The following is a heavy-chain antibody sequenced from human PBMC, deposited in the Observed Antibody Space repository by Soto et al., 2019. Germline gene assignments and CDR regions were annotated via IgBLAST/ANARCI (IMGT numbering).Heavy chain of an antibody. CDR1: GDSVSSNIAA. CDR2: TEYRSKWSN. V-gene: IGHV6-1*01. CDR3: ARDFRGAGTQRNHFDC. Sequence: SQTLSLTCVISGDSVSSNIAAWNWIRQSPSRGLEWLGRTEYRSKWSNDYAPSVKSRITINADTAQNQFSLHLNSVTPEDTAVYFCARDFRGAGTQRNHFDCWGQGTLVTASS. J-gene: IGHJ4*02. D-gene: IGHD6-19*01.